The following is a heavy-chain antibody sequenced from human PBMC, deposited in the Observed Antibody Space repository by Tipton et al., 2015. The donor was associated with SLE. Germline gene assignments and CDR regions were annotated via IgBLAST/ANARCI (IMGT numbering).Heavy chain of an antibody. CDR1: GFTFSSYW. CDR2: IYYSGST. D-gene: IGHD2-15*01. V-gene: IGHV4-59*12. CDR3: ARGGGCSGGSCYSYAFDI. J-gene: IGHJ3*02. Sequence: LRLSCAASGFTFSSYWMNWVRQPPGKGLEWIGSIYYSGSTYYNPSLKSRVTISVDTSKNQFSLKLSSVTAADTAVYYCARGGGCSGGSCYSYAFDIWGQGTMVTVSS.